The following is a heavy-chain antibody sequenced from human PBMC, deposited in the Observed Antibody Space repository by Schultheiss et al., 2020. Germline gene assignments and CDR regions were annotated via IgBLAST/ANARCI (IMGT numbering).Heavy chain of an antibody. CDR1: GYTFTGYY. D-gene: IGHD2-15*01. Sequence: ASVKVSCKASGYTFTGYYMHWVRQAPGQGLEWMGRINPNSGGTNYAQKFQGRVTITADKSTSTAYMELSSLRSEDTAVYYCAREGYCSGGSCYGFDPWGQGTLVNVSS. CDR3: AREGYCSGGSCYGFDP. J-gene: IGHJ5*02. CDR2: INPNSGGT. V-gene: IGHV1-2*06.